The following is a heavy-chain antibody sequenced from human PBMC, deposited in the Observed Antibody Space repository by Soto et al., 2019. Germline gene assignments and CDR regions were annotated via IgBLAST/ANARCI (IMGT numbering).Heavy chain of an antibody. CDR1: GFSLTTSGVG. CDR3: AHRVLRTVFGLVTTTAIYFDF. V-gene: IGHV2-5*02. J-gene: IGHJ4*02. D-gene: IGHD3-3*01. CDR2: MYWDDDK. Sequence: QITLKESGPTVVKPTETLTLTCTFSGFSLTTSGVGVGWVRQSPGKAPEWLALMYWDDDKRYSTSRKSRLTITKDTSKNQVVLTMANVDPADTATYYCAHRVLRTVFGLVTTTAIYFDFWGQGTPVVVSS.